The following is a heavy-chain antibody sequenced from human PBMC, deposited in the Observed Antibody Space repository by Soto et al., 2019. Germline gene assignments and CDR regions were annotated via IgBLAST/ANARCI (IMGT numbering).Heavy chain of an antibody. CDR2: IHHSGST. CDR1: DGFITNTHYW. CDR3: AGGTDYRWVL. Sequence: SETLSLTCGVSDGFITNTHYWWSWVRQPPGKGLEWIGEIHHSGSTNYNPSFRSRVTMSVDTSKNQFSLNLNSLTAADAAVYYCAGGTDYRWVLWGQGTTVTVSS. J-gene: IGHJ6*02. V-gene: IGHV4-4*02. D-gene: IGHD1-26*01.